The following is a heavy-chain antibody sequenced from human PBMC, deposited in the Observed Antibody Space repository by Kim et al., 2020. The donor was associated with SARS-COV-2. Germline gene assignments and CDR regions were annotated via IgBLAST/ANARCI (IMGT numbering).Heavy chain of an antibody. D-gene: IGHD2-21*02. CDR2: ISYDGSNK. CDR1: GFTFSSYA. CDR3: ARDSYGGNSGTFDY. Sequence: LSLTCAASGFTFSSYAMHWVRQAPGKGLEWVAVISYDGSNKYYADSVKGRFTISRDNSKNTLYLQMNSLRAEDTAVYYCARDSYGGNSGTFDYWGQGTLVTVSS. V-gene: IGHV3-30*04. J-gene: IGHJ4*02.